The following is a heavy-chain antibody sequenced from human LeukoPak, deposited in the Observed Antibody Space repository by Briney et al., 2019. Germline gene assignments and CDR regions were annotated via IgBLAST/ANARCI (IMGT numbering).Heavy chain of an antibody. CDR3: ARDILTGYYRYHGMDV. V-gene: IGHV1-18*01. Sequence: GASVKVSCKASGYTFTSYGISWVRQAPGQGLEWMGWISAYNGNTNYAQKLQGRVTMTTDTSTSTAYMELRSLRSDVTALYYCARDILTGYYRYHGMDVWGQGTTVTVSS. CDR1: GYTFTSYG. D-gene: IGHD3-9*01. J-gene: IGHJ6*02. CDR2: ISAYNGNT.